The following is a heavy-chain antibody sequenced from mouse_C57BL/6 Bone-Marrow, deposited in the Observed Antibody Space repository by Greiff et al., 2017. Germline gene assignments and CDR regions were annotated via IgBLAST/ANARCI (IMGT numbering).Heavy chain of an antibody. V-gene: IGHV1-64*01. Sequence: QVQLQQSGAELVKPGASVKLSCKASGYTFTSYWMHWVKQRPGQGLEWIGMIHPNSGSTNYNEKFKSKATLTVDKSSSTAYMQISSLTSEDSAVYYCARSYYAMDYWGQGTSVTVSS. J-gene: IGHJ4*01. CDR2: IHPNSGST. CDR3: ARSYYAMDY. CDR1: GYTFTSYW.